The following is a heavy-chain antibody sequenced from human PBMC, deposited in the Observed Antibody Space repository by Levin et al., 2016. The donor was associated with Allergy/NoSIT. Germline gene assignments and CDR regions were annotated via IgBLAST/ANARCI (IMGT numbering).Heavy chain of an antibody. CDR3: AKAPGAIAPIPLFYFDT. CDR1: GFTFRVYA. Sequence: GGSLRLSCVASGFTFRVYAMHWVRLAPGKGLEWVSGISFDGSYKTYADHVRGRFTISRDDSKNTTFLEMNSLREDDTALYFCAKAPGAIAPIPLFYFDTWGLGSLVTVAS. CDR2: ISFDGSYK. D-gene: IGHD2-21*01. J-gene: IGHJ4*02. V-gene: IGHV3-30*18.